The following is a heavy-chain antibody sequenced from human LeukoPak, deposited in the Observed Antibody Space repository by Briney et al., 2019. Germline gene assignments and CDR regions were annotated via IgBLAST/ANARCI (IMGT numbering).Heavy chain of an antibody. CDR2: VSYSGST. Sequence: PSETLSLTCTVSGASISSGGYYWSWFRQHPGKGLEWIGYVSYSGSTYYNPSLKSRVTISVDTSMNQFSLKLSSVTAADTAVYYCARDPDSNGYYVFDYWGQGTLVTVSS. CDR1: GASISSGGYY. V-gene: IGHV4-31*03. D-gene: IGHD3-22*01. J-gene: IGHJ4*02. CDR3: ARDPDSNGYYVFDY.